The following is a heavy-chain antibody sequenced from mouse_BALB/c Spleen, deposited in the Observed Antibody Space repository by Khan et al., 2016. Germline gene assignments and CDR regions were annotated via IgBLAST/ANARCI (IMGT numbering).Heavy chain of an antibody. D-gene: IGHD2-4*01. CDR3: ARDDQDYDAWFAS. CDR1: GFSLTNSG. J-gene: IGHJ3*01. Sequence: VQLKESGPGLVAPSQSLSITCTVSGFSLTNSGVHWVRQPPGKGLDWLGVIWAGGSTDYNSALMSRLSITKDTSQNQVFLKMNSLQSDDTAIYYCARDDQDYDAWFASWGQGTLVTVSA. V-gene: IGHV2-9*02. CDR2: IWAGGST.